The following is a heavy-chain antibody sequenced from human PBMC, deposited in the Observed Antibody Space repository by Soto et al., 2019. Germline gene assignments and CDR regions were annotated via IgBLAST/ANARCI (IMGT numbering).Heavy chain of an antibody. CDR3: ARPSITHYAMDV. Sequence: SEPLSITCTVSGDSVSSHSYYWTWIRQPPGKGLECIGYIYYNGITNYNPSLKSRATISVDMSKNQFSLKLASATAADTAVYYCARPSITHYAMDVWGQGTTVTVS. J-gene: IGHJ6*02. CDR2: IYYNGIT. V-gene: IGHV4-61*01. CDR1: GDSVSSHSYY. D-gene: IGHD3-10*01.